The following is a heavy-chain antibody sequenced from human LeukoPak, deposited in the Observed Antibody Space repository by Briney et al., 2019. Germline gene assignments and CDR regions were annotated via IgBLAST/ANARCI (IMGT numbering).Heavy chain of an antibody. D-gene: IGHD3-22*01. CDR2: MYLSGTT. Sequence: SETLSLTCTVSGDSINSLDLWGWVRQPPGKGLEWIGEMYLSGTTHSNPSVKSRVTISIDKSKSQFFLNLSSVTAADTAVYYCAGLVGRYSSGLYYYYFDYWGQGTLVTVSS. CDR3: AGLVGRYSSGLYYYYFDY. J-gene: IGHJ4*02. CDR1: GDSINSLDL. V-gene: IGHV4-4*02.